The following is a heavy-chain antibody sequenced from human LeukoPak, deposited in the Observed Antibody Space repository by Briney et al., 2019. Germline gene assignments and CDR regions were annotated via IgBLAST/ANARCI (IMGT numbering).Heavy chain of an antibody. CDR2: VYTSVST. V-gene: IGHV4-4*07. CDR1: GGSISSYY. D-gene: IGHD3-22*01. J-gene: IGHJ4*02. CDR3: ARHGPEYYDATGYYNFDS. Sequence: SSETLSLTCTVSGGSISSYYWNWIRQPADKGLEWIGRVYTSVSTDYNPSLKSRVTISVDKSKNQFSLKLSSVTAADTAVYYCARHGPEYYDATGYYNFDSWSQGTLVTVSS.